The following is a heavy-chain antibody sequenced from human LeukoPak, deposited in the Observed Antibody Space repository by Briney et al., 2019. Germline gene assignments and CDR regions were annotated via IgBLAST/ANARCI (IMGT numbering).Heavy chain of an antibody. CDR3: ASPPPYDSSGYASPEYFQH. D-gene: IGHD3-22*01. J-gene: IGHJ1*01. V-gene: IGHV5-51*01. CDR1: GYSFTSYW. Sequence: GESLKISCKGSGYSFTSYWIGWVRQMPGKGLEWVGIIYPGDSDTRYSPSFQGQVTISADKSISTAYPQWSSLKASDTAMYYCASPPPYDSSGYASPEYFQHWGQGTLVTVSS. CDR2: IYPGDSDT.